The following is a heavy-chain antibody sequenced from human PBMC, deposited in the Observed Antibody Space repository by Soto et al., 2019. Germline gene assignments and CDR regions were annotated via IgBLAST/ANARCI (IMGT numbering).Heavy chain of an antibody. J-gene: IGHJ6*03. Sequence: EVQLAESGGGLAQPGGSLRLSCAASAFTLSGYAMDWVRQAPGKGLEYVSGISSNGVGTYYANSVQGRFTISRDNSKNTVYLQMGSLRPEDMAVYYCARRARPDFYYMDVWGKGTPVTVS. CDR1: AFTLSGYA. D-gene: IGHD6-6*01. V-gene: IGHV3-64*01. CDR2: ISSNGVGT. CDR3: ARRARPDFYYMDV.